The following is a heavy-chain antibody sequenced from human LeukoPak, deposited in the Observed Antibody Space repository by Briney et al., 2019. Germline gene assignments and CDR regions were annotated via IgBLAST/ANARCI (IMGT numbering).Heavy chain of an antibody. CDR3: ARLDCSSTSCYTADY. J-gene: IGHJ4*02. Sequence: SETLSLTCAVYSGSFSGYYWSWIRQPPGKGLEWIGEIDHSGSTNYNPSLKSRVTISVDTSKNQFSLKLSSVTAADTAVYYCARLDCSSTSCYTADYWGQGTLVTVSS. CDR1: SGSFSGYY. D-gene: IGHD2-2*02. V-gene: IGHV4-34*01. CDR2: IDHSGST.